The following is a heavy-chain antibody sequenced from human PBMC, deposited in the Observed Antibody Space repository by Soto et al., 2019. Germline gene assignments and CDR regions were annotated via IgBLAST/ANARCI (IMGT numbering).Heavy chain of an antibody. V-gene: IGHV3-64*02. CDR3: ARGPSTVATWPDY. Sequence: EVQLVESGEGLVQPGGSLRLSCAASGFTFSNYAMHWVRQAPGKGLEYVSAISDNGGTTYYADSVKGRFTISRDNSKNTLYIQMGSLRAEDMAVYYCARGPSTVATWPDYWGQGTLVTVSS. CDR1: GFTFSNYA. CDR2: ISDNGGTT. J-gene: IGHJ4*02. D-gene: IGHD4-17*01.